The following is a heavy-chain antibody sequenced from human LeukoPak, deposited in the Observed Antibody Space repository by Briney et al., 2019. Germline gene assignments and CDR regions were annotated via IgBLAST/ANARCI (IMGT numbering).Heavy chain of an antibody. V-gene: IGHV4-39*01. J-gene: IGHJ4*02. CDR1: GGSISSSSHY. D-gene: IGHD1-20*01. Sequence: PSETLSLTCTVSGGSISSSSHYWGWIRQAPGKGQEWIGSIYYSGNTYYGSSLKSRVSISVDTSKNQFSLKVRSVTATDTAVYYCARVNRYNWNYVDYWGQGTLVTVSS. CDR2: IYYSGNT. CDR3: ARVNRYNWNYVDY.